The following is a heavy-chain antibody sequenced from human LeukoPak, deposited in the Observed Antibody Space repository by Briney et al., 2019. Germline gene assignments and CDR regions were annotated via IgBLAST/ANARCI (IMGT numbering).Heavy chain of an antibody. CDR1: GGSISSYY. CDR2: IYNSGST. Sequence: SETLSLTCTVSGGSISSYYWNWIRQPPGKGLEWIGYIYNSGSTNNNPSLKSRVTISVDTSKKQFSLKLSSVTAADTAVYFCARGRVSSSTWYSTYYYFFYMDFWGKGTTVTVSS. J-gene: IGHJ6*03. D-gene: IGHD4-11*01. CDR3: ARGRVSSSTWYSTYYYFFYMDF. V-gene: IGHV4-59*01.